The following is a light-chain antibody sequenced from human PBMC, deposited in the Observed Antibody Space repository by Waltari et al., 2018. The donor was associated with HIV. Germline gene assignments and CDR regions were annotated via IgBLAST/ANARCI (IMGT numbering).Light chain of an antibody. CDR1: QSVSSN. CDR2: AAS. CDR3: QQYNDWPRT. Sequence: VMTQSPAPLSASPGERAALACRASQSVSSNLAWYQQKPGQAPRLLIYAASTRATGVPVRISGSGSGTEFTLTISSLQSEDFAVYYCQQYNDWPRTFGQGTKVEIK. V-gene: IGKV3-15*01. J-gene: IGKJ1*01.